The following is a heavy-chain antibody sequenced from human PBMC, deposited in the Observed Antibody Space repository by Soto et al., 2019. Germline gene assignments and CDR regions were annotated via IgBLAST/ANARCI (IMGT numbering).Heavy chain of an antibody. V-gene: IGHV3-64D*08. CDR3: VKDGASSGYYSGNYGMDV. D-gene: IGHD6-19*01. J-gene: IGHJ6*02. CDR2: ISSNGGST. Sequence: GGSLRLSCSASGFTISFYAMHWVRQAPGKGLEYVSAISSNGGSTYYADSVKGRFTISRDNSRKNMYLQMSSLRTGDTAVYFCVKDGASSGYYSGNYGMDVWGQGTTVNVSS. CDR1: GFTISFYA.